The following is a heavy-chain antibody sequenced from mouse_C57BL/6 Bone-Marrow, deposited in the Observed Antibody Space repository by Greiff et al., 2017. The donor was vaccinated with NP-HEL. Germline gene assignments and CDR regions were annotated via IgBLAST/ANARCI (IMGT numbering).Heavy chain of an antibody. Sequence: QVQLQQPGAELVKPGASVKLSCKASGYTFTSYWMQWVKQRPGQGLEWIGEIDPSDSYTNYNQKFKGKATLTVDTSSSTAYMQLSSLTSEDSAVYYCARPYYYGSSYHFDYWGQGTTLPVSS. CDR1: GYTFTSYW. CDR2: IDPSDSYT. D-gene: IGHD1-1*01. V-gene: IGHV1-50*01. CDR3: ARPYYYGSSYHFDY. J-gene: IGHJ2*01.